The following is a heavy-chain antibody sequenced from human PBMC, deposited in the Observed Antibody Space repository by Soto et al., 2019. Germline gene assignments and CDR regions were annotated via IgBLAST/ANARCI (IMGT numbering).Heavy chain of an antibody. Sequence: GASVKVSCKASGYTFTSYALHWVRQAPGQRLEWMGWINSGNGNTKYSQKFQGRVTITSDTSASTAYMELSSLRSEDTAVYYCAKESYNRRTDFDCWGQGTLVTVSS. CDR1: GYTFTSYA. CDR2: INSGNGNT. J-gene: IGHJ4*02. D-gene: IGHD3-10*01. CDR3: AKESYNRRTDFDC. V-gene: IGHV1-3*01.